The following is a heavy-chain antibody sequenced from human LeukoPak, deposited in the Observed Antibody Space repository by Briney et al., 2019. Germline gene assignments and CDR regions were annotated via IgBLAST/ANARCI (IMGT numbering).Heavy chain of an antibody. CDR3: TKDSGGSISSGSTFDY. D-gene: IGHD3-16*01. CDR2: INWNGDRT. V-gene: IGHV3-9*01. Sequence: PGRSLRLSCAASGFTFDDFAMHWVRQAPGKGLEWVTGINWNGDRTVYADSVRGRFTIDRDNSKNFLYLEMNSLRPDDTALYFCTKDSGGSISSGSTFDYWGLGTVVTVSS. J-gene: IGHJ4*02. CDR1: GFTFDDFA.